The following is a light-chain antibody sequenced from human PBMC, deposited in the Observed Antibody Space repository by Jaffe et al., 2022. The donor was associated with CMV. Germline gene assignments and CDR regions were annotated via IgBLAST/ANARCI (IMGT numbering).Light chain of an antibody. J-gene: IGKJ1*01. Sequence: DIQLTQSPSTLSASVGDRVTITCRASQSMSNWLAWYQQKPGRAPKLLIYEASRLERGVPSTFNGSVSGTDFTLTISSLRADDFATYYCQQSSTYPWTFGQGTEVELK. V-gene: IGKV1-5*03. CDR1: QSMSNW. CDR2: EAS. CDR3: QQSSTYPWT.